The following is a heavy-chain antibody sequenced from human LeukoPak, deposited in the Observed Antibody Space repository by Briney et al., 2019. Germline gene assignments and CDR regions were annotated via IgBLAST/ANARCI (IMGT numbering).Heavy chain of an antibody. D-gene: IGHD2-2*01. CDR3: ASENCSGTSCSSFDY. V-gene: IGHV4-39*01. CDR1: GGSISSSSYY. J-gene: IGHJ4*02. Sequence: SETLSLTCTVSGGSISSSSYYWGWIRQPPGKGLEWIGSIYYSGSTYYNPSVKSRVTIFVDTSKNQFSLKLSSVTAADTAVYYCASENCSGTSCSSFDYWGQGTLVTVSS. CDR2: IYYSGST.